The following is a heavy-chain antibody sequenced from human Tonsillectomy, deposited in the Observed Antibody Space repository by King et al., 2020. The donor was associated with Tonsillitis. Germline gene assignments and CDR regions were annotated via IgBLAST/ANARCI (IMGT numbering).Heavy chain of an antibody. D-gene: IGHD5-24*01. V-gene: IGHV4-59*01. Sequence: QLQESGPGLVKPSETMSLTCTVSGGSTSSYFWSWIRQPPGKGLEWIGYIPDSGSTDYNPSLKSRVTISIDTSKNQFSLSLSSVTAADTAVYYCERVLKMTAIRGFGVFDIWGQGTMVTVSS. J-gene: IGHJ3*02. CDR3: ERVLKMTAIRGFGVFDI. CDR1: GGSTSSYF. CDR2: IPDSGST.